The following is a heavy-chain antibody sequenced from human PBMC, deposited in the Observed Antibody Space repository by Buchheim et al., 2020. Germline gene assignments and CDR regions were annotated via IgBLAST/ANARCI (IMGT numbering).Heavy chain of an antibody. D-gene: IGHD2-15*01. Sequence: EVQLLESGGGLVQPGGSLRLSYAASGFTFSSYAMSWVRQAPGKGLEWVSAISGSGGSTYYADSVKGRFTISRDNSKNTLYLQMNSLRAEDTAVYYCAKPLSGGSPRAAYYYYGMDVWGQGTT. CDR2: ISGSGGST. J-gene: IGHJ6*02. V-gene: IGHV3-23*01. CDR3: AKPLSGGSPRAAYYYYGMDV. CDR1: GFTFSSYA.